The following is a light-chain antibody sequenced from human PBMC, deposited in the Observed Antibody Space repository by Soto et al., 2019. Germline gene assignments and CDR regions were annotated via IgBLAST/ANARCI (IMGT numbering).Light chain of an antibody. CDR2: AAS. V-gene: IGKV1-5*01. CDR3: QQYETYSQT. Sequence: DIQMTQSPSTLSASVGDRVTITCRASQSVTTWLAWYQQKPGKAPKLLIYAASSLERGVPSRFSGSGSETEFTLTISSLQPEDSATYYCQQYETYSQTFGQGTKVDIK. CDR1: QSVTTW. J-gene: IGKJ1*01.